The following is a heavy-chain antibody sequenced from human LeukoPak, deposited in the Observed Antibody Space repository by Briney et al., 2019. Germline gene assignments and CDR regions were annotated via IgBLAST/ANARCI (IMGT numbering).Heavy chain of an antibody. J-gene: IGHJ2*01. V-gene: IGHV4-61*02. Sequence: SQTLSLTCTVSGGSISSGIYYWSWIRQPAGKGLEWIGRIYTSGSTNYNPSLKSRVTISVDTSKNQFSLKLSSVTAADTAVYYCARDAGYSSGWLHWYFDLWGRGTLVTVSS. CDR3: ARDAGYSSGWLHWYFDL. CDR1: GGSISSGIYY. D-gene: IGHD6-19*01. CDR2: IYTSGST.